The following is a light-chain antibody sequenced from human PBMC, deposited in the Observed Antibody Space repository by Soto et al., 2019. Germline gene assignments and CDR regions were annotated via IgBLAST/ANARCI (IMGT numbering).Light chain of an antibody. V-gene: IGKV3-20*01. Sequence: EIVMTQSPATLSVSPGERATLSCRASQSVSSNLAWYQQKPGQAPSLLIYGASSRATGIPDRFSGSGSGTDFTLTISRLEPEDFAVYYCQQYGSSPGLTFGGGTKVDIK. J-gene: IGKJ4*01. CDR2: GAS. CDR3: QQYGSSPGLT. CDR1: QSVSSN.